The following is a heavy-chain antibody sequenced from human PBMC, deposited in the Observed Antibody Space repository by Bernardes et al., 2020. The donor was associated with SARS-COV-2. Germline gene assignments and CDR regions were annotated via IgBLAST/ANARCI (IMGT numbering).Heavy chain of an antibody. J-gene: IGHJ5*02. CDR3: ARDRPDGSNWFDP. D-gene: IGHD6-6*01. Sequence: ASVKVSCRASGYAFTGYYIHWVRQAPGQGLEWLGWINANRGDTNYAQNFQGRVTMTRDTSISTAYMELSRLRSDDTAVYYCARDRPDGSNWFDPWGQGTLVTVSS. V-gene: IGHV1-2*02. CDR1: GYAFTGYY. CDR2: INANRGDT.